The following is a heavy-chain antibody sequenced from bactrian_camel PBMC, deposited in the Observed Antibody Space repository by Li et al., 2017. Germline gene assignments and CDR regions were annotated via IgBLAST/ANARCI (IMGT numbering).Heavy chain of an antibody. V-gene: IGHV3S53*01. CDR3: AFGSRPGWCSLRLRGADFGH. CDR1: GRGSAHYC. CDR2: SCSDGSS. J-gene: IGHJ6*01. D-gene: IGHD3*01. Sequence: VQLVESGGGSVQAGGSLRLSCAASGRGSAHYCMGWFRQAPGKQREGVAASCSDGSSTYADSVKGRFTISRDNGRNTLYLQMNALKPEDTASYYCAFGSRPGWCSLRLRGADFGHWGQGTQVTVS.